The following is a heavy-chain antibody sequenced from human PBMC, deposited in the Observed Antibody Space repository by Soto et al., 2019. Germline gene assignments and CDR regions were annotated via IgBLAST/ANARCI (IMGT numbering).Heavy chain of an antibody. CDR2: ISFDGSNR. Sequence: VQLVESGGGLVQPGGSLRLSCAASGFTFSNYAMHWVRQAPGKGLEWVAIISFDGSNRFYRDSVKGRFTISRDNSRNTLYLEMSSLRAEDTAVYFCAKDLSYCSGGSCYQHDGSDNWGQGTLVTVSS. D-gene: IGHD2-15*01. V-gene: IGHV3-30*18. J-gene: IGHJ4*02. CDR1: GFTFSNYA. CDR3: AKDLSYCSGGSCYQHDGSDN.